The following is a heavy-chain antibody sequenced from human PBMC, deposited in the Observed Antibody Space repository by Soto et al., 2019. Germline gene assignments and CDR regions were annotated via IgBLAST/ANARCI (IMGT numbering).Heavy chain of an antibody. D-gene: IGHD3-10*01. CDR1: GFTFSSYG. J-gene: IGHJ4*02. V-gene: IGHV3-30*03. CDR2: ISYDGSNK. CDR3: AVVRGVFDY. Sequence: QVQLVESGGGVVQPGRSLRLSCAASGFTFSSYGMHWVRQAPGKGLEWVAVISYDGSNKYYADSVKGRFTISRDNSKNTLYLQMNSRRAEDTAVYYCAVVRGVFDYWGQGTLVTVSS.